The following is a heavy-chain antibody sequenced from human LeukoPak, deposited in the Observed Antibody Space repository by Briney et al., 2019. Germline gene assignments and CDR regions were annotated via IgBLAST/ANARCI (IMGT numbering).Heavy chain of an antibody. CDR1: GFTFSSYS. CDR3: ARGVLRYYDSSGSPAPFDY. V-gene: IGHV3-21*01. J-gene: IGHJ4*02. D-gene: IGHD3-22*01. Sequence: GGSLRLSCAASGFTFSSYSMNWVRQAPGKGLEWVSSISSSSSYIYYADSVKGRFTISRDNSKNTLYLQMNSLRAEDTAVYYCARGVLRYYDSSGSPAPFDYWGQGTLVTVSS. CDR2: ISSSSSYI.